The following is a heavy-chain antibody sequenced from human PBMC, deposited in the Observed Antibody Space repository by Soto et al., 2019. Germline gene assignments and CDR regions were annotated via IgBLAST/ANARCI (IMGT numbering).Heavy chain of an antibody. D-gene: IGHD6-13*01. V-gene: IGHV1-69*06. CDR2: IIPIFGTA. CDR1: GGTFSSYA. Sequence: GASVKVSCKASGGTFSSYAISWVRQAPGQGLEWMGGIIPIFGTANYAQKFQGRVTITADKSTSTAYMELSSLRSEDTAVYYCARDLWGIAADGDYYYYGMDVWGQGTTVTVSS. J-gene: IGHJ6*02. CDR3: ARDLWGIAADGDYYYYGMDV.